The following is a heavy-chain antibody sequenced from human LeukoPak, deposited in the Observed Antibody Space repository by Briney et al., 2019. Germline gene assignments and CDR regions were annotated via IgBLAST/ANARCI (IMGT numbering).Heavy chain of an antibody. CDR2: INTNTGNP. J-gene: IGHJ4*02. Sequence: ASVKVSCKASGYSFTGYAMNWVRQAPGQGLEWMGWINTNTGNPTYAQGFTGRFVFSLDTSVTTAYLQISSLKTEDAAVYYCARALSIAAAAGGYWGQGTLVTVSS. D-gene: IGHD6-13*01. CDR3: ARALSIAAAAGGY. V-gene: IGHV7-4-1*02. CDR1: GYSFTGYA.